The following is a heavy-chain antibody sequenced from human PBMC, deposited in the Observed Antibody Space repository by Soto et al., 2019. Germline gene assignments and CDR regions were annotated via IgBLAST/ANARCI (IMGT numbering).Heavy chain of an antibody. D-gene: IGHD2-2*01. V-gene: IGHV1-69*01. Sequence: QVQLVQCGAEVKKPGSSVKVSCKAPGGTFSSYAISWVRQAPGQGLEWMGGIIPIFGTANYAQKFQGRVTSTADESTSTGYMELSSLRSEDTAVYSCARSQGGSTSLDIYYYYYYGMDVWGQGTTVTVSS. J-gene: IGHJ6*02. CDR1: GGTFSSYA. CDR3: ARSQGGSTSLDIYYYYYYGMDV. CDR2: IIPIFGTA.